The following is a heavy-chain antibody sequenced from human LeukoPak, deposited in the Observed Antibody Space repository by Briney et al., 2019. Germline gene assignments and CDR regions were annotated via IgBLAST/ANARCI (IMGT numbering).Heavy chain of an antibody. D-gene: IGHD3-3*01. CDR3: AIYDSLGYFDY. Sequence: GASVKVSCKASGCTFSSYAISWVRQAPGQGREGMGGIIPIFGTANYAQKFQVRVTITTDESTSTAYMELSRLRSEDTAVYYCAIYDSLGYFDYWGQGTMVSVSS. J-gene: IGHJ4*02. CDR2: IIPIFGTA. CDR1: GCTFSSYA. V-gene: IGHV1-69*05.